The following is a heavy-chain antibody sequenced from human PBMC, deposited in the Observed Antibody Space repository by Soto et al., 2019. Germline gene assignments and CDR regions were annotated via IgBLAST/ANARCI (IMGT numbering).Heavy chain of an antibody. CDR3: VRGIPSQYSSTWLYWHFDL. Sequence: VQLVESGGGVVQPGRSLRLSCEASGFVYSQYAMHWVRQAPGKGPEWVALIWNDGSQKNYVDSVKGRFTISRDNSKNTLNLQMNSPRADDTAMYFCVRGIPSQYSSTWLYWHFDLWGPGTLVTVSS. D-gene: IGHD6-13*01. V-gene: IGHV3-33*01. J-gene: IGHJ2*01. CDR1: GFVYSQYA. CDR2: IWNDGSQK.